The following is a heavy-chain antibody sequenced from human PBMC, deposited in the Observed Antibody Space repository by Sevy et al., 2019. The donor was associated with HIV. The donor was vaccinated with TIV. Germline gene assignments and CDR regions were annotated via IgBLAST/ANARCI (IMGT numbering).Heavy chain of an antibody. D-gene: IGHD2-15*01. Sequence: GGSLRLSCSASGFPFSSYAMSWVRQAPGKGLEWVSAISGSGTTTYYANSAKGRFTISRDNSKNTLELQMNSLRVDDTAVYYCAKDRSYLRGYSSGGGCFSFDYWGQGSLVTVSS. J-gene: IGHJ4*02. CDR3: AKDRSYLRGYSSGGGCFSFDY. CDR2: ISGSGTTT. CDR1: GFPFSSYA. V-gene: IGHV3-23*01.